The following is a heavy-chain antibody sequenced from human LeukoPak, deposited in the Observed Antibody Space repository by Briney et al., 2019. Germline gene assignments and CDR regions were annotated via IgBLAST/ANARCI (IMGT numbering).Heavy chain of an antibody. V-gene: IGHV3-30*02. CDR1: GFTFSSYG. CDR3: AAGSASITMIVVVITAEYFQH. Sequence: PGGSLRLSCAASGFTFSSYGMHWVRQAPGKGLEWVAFIRYEGSNKYYADSVKGRFTISRDNSKNTLYLQMNSLRAEDTAVYYCAAGSASITMIVVVITAEYFQHWGQGTLVTVSS. D-gene: IGHD3-22*01. CDR2: IRYEGSNK. J-gene: IGHJ1*01.